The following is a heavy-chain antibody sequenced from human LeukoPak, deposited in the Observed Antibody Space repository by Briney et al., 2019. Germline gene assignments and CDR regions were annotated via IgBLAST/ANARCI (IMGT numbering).Heavy chain of an antibody. CDR3: ARDGGSSPGAFDI. V-gene: IGHV1-58*01. D-gene: IGHD1-26*01. CDR1: GFTFTSSA. Sequence: ASVKVSCKASGFTFTSSAVQWVRQARGQRLEWIGWIVVGSGNTNYAQKFQERVTITRYMSTTTAYMELSSLRSEDTAVYYCARDGGSSPGAFDIWGQGTMVTVSS. CDR2: IVVGSGNT. J-gene: IGHJ3*02.